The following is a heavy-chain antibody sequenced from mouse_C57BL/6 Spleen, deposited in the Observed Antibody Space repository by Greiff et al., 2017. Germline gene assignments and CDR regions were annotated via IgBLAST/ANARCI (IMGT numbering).Heavy chain of an antibody. V-gene: IGHV1-63*01. CDR2: IYPGGGYT. CDR1: GYTFTNYW. Sequence: QVQLKESGAELVRPGTSVKMSCKASGYTFTNYWIGWAKQRPGHGLEWIGDIYPGGGYTNYNEKFKGKATLTADKSSSTAYMQFSSLTSEDSAIYYCARNTGSSYFDYWGQGTTLTVSS. CDR3: ARNTGSSYFDY. D-gene: IGHD1-1*01. J-gene: IGHJ2*01.